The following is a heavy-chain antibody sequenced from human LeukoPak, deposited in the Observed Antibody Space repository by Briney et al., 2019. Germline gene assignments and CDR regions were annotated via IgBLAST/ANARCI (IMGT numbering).Heavy chain of an antibody. CDR1: GFNFDGFA. CDR3: AKGTGGYYGPFDS. CDR2: INWNSASV. V-gene: IGHV3-9*01. Sequence: GGSLRLSCAASGFNFDGFALFWVRQAPGKGLEYVSGINWNSASVDLADSVKGRFTTSRDNAKNSLFLQMNSLRPEDTALYYCAKGTGGYYGPFDSWGQGTLVTVSS. D-gene: IGHD3-22*01. J-gene: IGHJ4*02.